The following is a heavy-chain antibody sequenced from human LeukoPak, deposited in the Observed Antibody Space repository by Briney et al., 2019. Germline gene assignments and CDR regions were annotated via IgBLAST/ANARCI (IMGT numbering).Heavy chain of an antibody. J-gene: IGHJ6*02. CDR1: GGSFSGYY. CDR2: INHSGST. CDR3: ARKDDILTGYTPNGMDV. V-gene: IGHV4-34*01. D-gene: IGHD3-9*01. Sequence: SETLSLTCAVYGGSFSGYYWSWIRQPPGKGLEWIGEINHSGSTNYNPSLKSRVTISVDTSKNQFSLKLSSVTAADTAVYYCARKDDILTGYTPNGMDVWGQGTTVTVSS.